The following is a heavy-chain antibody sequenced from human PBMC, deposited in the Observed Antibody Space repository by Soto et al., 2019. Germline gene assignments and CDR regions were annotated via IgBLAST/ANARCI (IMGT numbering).Heavy chain of an antibody. J-gene: IGHJ3*02. CDR1: GFTFTSYS. Sequence: EVQLVESGGGLVQPGGSLRLSCAASGFTFTSYSMTWVRQAPGKGLEWVSYIRGTTHYADSVKGRFTISRDNARSSLYLQMNSLRADDTAVYYCARDDSFAFDIWGQGTMVTVSS. D-gene: IGHD2-21*01. CDR2: IRGTT. CDR3: ARDDSFAFDI. V-gene: IGHV3-48*01.